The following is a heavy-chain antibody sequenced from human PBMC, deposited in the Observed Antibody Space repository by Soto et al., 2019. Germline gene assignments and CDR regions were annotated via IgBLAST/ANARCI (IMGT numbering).Heavy chain of an antibody. D-gene: IGHD1-26*01. V-gene: IGHV4-59*01. CDR1: SGSIGTYY. CDR3: ARGRRSSGRHDASDI. J-gene: IGHJ3*02. Sequence: QVQLLESGPGLVKPSETLSLTCTVSSGSIGTYYWNWIRQPPGKGLERIAYIDYSGSTNSTPSLKGRLNISVDTSKNQFSLKLSSVTAADTAVYYCARGRRSSGRHDASDIWGQGTMVTVSS. CDR2: IDYSGST.